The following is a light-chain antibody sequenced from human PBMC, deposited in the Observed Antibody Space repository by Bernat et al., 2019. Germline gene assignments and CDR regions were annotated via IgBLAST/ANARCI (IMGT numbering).Light chain of an antibody. CDR1: HDIYNY. V-gene: IGKV1-12*01. J-gene: IGKJ4*01. CDR3: QQTYTSPLT. Sequence: DIQMTQSPSSVSASVGDRVTITCRASHDIYNYLAWYQRKPGKAPHLLIYAASSLQGGVPSRFRGSASGSNYTLTITSLQPEDLATYYCQQTYTSPLTFGGGTKVEIK. CDR2: AAS.